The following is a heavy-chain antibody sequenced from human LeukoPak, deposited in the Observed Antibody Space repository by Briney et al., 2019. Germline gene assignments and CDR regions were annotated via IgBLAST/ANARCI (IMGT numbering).Heavy chain of an antibody. J-gene: IGHJ4*02. V-gene: IGHV1-2*02. CDR1: GYTFTGYY. Sequence: GASVKVSCKPAGYTFTGYYMHWVRQAPGQGLEWMGWINPNSGGTNYAQKFQGRVTMTRDTSISTAYMELSRLRSDDTAVYDCARAYSSGSPFDYWGQGTLVTVSS. CDR3: ARAYSSGSPFDY. D-gene: IGHD3-22*01. CDR2: INPNSGGT.